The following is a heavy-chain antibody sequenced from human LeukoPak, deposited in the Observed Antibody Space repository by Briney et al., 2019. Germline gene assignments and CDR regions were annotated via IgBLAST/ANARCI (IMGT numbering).Heavy chain of an antibody. Sequence: GASVKVSCKASGYTFTSYDINWVRQATGQGLEWMGGIIPIFGTANYAQKFQGRVTITADESTSTAYMELSSLRSEDTAVYYCARDDYYGSGSYYSTNLNFDYWGQGTLVTVSS. V-gene: IGHV1-69*13. CDR1: GYTFTSYD. CDR2: IIPIFGTA. J-gene: IGHJ4*02. CDR3: ARDDYYGSGSYYSTNLNFDY. D-gene: IGHD3-10*01.